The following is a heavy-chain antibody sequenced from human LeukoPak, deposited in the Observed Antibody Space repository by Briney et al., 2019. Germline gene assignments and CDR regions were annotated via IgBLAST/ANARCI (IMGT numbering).Heavy chain of an antibody. CDR3: VKDARYSSGWTSWFDP. J-gene: IGHJ5*02. D-gene: IGHD6-19*01. Sequence: GGSLRLSCAASGFAFSSYAMHWVRQAPGKGLEWVAVISYDGSNKYYADSVKGRFTISRDNAKNSLYLQMNSLRAEDTALYYCVKDARYSSGWTSWFDPWGQGTLVTVSS. V-gene: IGHV3-30-3*01. CDR2: ISYDGSNK. CDR1: GFAFSSYA.